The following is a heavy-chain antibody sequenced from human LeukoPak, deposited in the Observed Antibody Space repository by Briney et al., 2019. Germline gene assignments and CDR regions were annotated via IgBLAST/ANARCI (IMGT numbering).Heavy chain of an antibody. V-gene: IGHV1-2*02. CDR3: ARDIVVVTAPPDALDI. J-gene: IGHJ3*02. Sequence: GASVKVSCKASGYTFTGYYMHWVRQAHGQGLERMGLINPNSGGTNYAQKFQGRVTMTRDTYISTAYMELSRLRSDDTAVYYCARDIVVVTAPPDALDIWGQGTMVTVSS. CDR2: INPNSGGT. D-gene: IGHD2-21*02. CDR1: GYTFTGYY.